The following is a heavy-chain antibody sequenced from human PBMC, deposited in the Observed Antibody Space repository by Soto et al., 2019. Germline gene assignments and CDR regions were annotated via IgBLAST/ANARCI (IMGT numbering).Heavy chain of an antibody. CDR1: GFTFSSYA. Sequence: GGSLRLSCAASGFTFSSYAMSWVRQAPGKGLEWVSAISGSGGSTYYPESVKGRFTISRDNSKNTLYLQMNSLRAEDTAVYYCAKSGSGIRTPIDNWGQGTLVTVSS. J-gene: IGHJ4*02. D-gene: IGHD3-10*01. V-gene: IGHV3-23*01. CDR3: AKSGSGIRTPIDN. CDR2: ISGSGGST.